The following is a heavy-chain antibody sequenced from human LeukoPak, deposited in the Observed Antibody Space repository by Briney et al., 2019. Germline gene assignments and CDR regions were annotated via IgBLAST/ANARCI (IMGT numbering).Heavy chain of an antibody. D-gene: IGHD3-16*02. V-gene: IGHV3-74*01. J-gene: IGHJ4*02. Sequence: GGSLRLSCAASEFTFRSYWMHWVRQAPGNGLEWVSRINGDGSGTNYEDSVKGRFTISRDNAKNTLYLQMSSLRAEDTAVYYCARDRGYMVDYWGQGTLVSVST. CDR3: ARDRGYMVDY. CDR2: INGDGSGT. CDR1: EFTFRSYW.